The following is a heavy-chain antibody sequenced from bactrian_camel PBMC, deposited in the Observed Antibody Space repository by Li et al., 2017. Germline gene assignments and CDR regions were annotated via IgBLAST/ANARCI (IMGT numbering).Heavy chain of an antibody. V-gene: IGHV3S31*01. Sequence: EVQLVESGGGSVQAGGSLRLSCAHSGYPSSRHCMGWFRQAPGKAREGIAGIRRNGDAYYADSVKGRFILSRDNAKNVFYLQMNNLKPEDTGTYYCAADCLGYGPDKFRYWGHGTQVTVS. CDR2: IRRNGDA. CDR3: AADCLGYGPDKFRY. CDR1: GYPSSRHC. D-gene: IGHD3*01. J-gene: IGHJ4*01.